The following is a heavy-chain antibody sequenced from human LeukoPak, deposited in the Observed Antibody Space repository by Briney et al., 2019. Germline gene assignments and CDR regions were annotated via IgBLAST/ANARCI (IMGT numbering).Heavy chain of an antibody. CDR1: GGSISSYY. Sequence: SETLSLTCTVSGGSISSYYWSWIRQPPGKGLEWIGYIYYSGSTNYNPSLKSRVTISVDTSKNQFSLKLSSVTAADTAVYYCARHTPGIAADDYWGQGTLVTVSS. CDR3: ARHTPGIAADDY. D-gene: IGHD6-25*01. J-gene: IGHJ4*02. CDR2: IYYSGST. V-gene: IGHV4-59*08.